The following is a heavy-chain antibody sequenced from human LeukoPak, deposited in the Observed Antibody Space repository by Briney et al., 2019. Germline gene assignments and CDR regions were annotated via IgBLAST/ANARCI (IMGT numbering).Heavy chain of an antibody. CDR3: AKLSGSSCYSPGSY. J-gene: IGHJ4*02. CDR2: ISDSGGST. CDR1: GFTFTTYG. Sequence: GGSLRLSCAASGFTFTTYGMSWVRQAPGKGLEWVSVISDSGGSTYYADSVKGRSTISRDNSKNTLYLQMNSLRADDTAVYYCAKLSGSSCYSPGSYWGQGTLVTVSS. D-gene: IGHD2-15*01. V-gene: IGHV3-23*01.